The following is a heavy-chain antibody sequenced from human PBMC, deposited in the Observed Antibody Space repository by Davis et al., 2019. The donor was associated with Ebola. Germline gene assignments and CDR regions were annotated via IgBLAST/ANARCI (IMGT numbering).Heavy chain of an antibody. CDR1: GYTFTAYG. CDR3: ARGGRDGMDV. V-gene: IGHV1-18*01. CDR2: ISVNHGIT. J-gene: IGHJ6*02. Sequence: ASVKVSCKASGYTFTAYGITWVRQAPGQGLEWVGWISVNHGITNYAQKLQGRVTMTTDRSTSTVHMELRSLISDDTAVYYCARGGRDGMDVWGQGTTVTVS.